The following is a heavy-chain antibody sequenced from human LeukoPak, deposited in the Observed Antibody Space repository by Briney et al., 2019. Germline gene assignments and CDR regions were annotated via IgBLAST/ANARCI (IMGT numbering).Heavy chain of an antibody. J-gene: IGHJ4*02. CDR3: ARVYRSAEFYFDY. Sequence: KPSETLSLTCTVSGGSIDSYYWSWIRQPPGKGLEWIGYIYYTGSTEYHPSLKSRVTISLDTSKNQFSLKLTSVTAADTAVYYCARVYRSAEFYFDYWGRGNLVSVSS. CDR2: IYYTGST. V-gene: IGHV4-59*01. CDR1: GGSIDSYY. D-gene: IGHD1-14*01.